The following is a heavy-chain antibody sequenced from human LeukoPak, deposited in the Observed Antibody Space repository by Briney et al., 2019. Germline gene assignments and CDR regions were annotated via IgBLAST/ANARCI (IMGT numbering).Heavy chain of an antibody. D-gene: IGHD2-15*01. CDR2: IKQDGSEK. CDR1: GFTFSSYW. CDR3: ARSGLNRFDY. Sequence: GGSLRLSCAASGFTFSSYWMTWVRQAPGKRLEWVANIKQDGSEKYYVDSVKGRFTISRDNSKNTLYLQLNSLRAEDTAVYYCARSGLNRFDYWGQGTLVTVSS. V-gene: IGHV3-7*03. J-gene: IGHJ4*02.